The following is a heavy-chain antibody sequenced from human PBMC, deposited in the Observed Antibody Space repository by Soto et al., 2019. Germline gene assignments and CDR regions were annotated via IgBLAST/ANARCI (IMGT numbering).Heavy chain of an antibody. J-gene: IGHJ4*02. D-gene: IGHD2-2*01. Sequence: GESLKISCKGSGYSFTSYWVGWVRQMPGKGLEWMGIIYPGDSDTRYSPSFQGQVTISADKSISTAYLQWSSLKASDTAMYYCARSDRPKIIVVVPADPFDYWGQGTLVTVSS. CDR1: GYSFTSYW. V-gene: IGHV5-51*01. CDR2: IYPGDSDT. CDR3: ARSDRPKIIVVVPADPFDY.